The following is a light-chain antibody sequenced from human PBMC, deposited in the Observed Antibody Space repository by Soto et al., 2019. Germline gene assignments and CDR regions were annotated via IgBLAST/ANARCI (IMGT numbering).Light chain of an antibody. CDR3: QQNYDTPIT. J-gene: IGKJ5*01. CDR1: QSIGTF. Sequence: DFEMTQSPSSLSAFVGYRVTMTCGASQSIGTFLSWYQQKSGRAPKLLIYAASSLQIGVPSRFSGSGSGTNFTLTISSLQPEDFATYFCQQNYDTPITFGQGTRLEIK. V-gene: IGKV1-39*01. CDR2: AAS.